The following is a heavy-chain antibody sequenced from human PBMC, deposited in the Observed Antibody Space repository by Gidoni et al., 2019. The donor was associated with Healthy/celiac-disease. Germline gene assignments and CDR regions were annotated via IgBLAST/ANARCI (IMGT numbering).Heavy chain of an antibody. CDR3: AEGYYPDAFDI. CDR1: GFTVSSNY. Sequence: EVQLVESGGGFIQPGGSLRLSCAASGFTVSSNYMSWVRQAPGKGLEWVSVIYSGGSTYYADSVKGRFTIHRDNSKKTLYLQMNSLRAEDTAVYYCAEGYYPDAFDIWGQGTMVTVSS. V-gene: IGHV3-53*01. CDR2: IYSGGST. D-gene: IGHD3-10*01. J-gene: IGHJ3*02.